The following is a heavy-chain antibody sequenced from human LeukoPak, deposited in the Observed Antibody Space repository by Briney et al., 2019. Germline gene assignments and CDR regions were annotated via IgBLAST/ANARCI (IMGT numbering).Heavy chain of an antibody. CDR3: AKDRVWDYYDSSGDFDY. CDR2: ISSSSSYI. V-gene: IGHV3-21*01. J-gene: IGHJ4*02. CDR1: GFTFSSYS. Sequence: PGGSLRLSCAASGFTFSSYSMNWVRQAPGKGLEWVSSISSSSSYIYYADSVKGRFTISRDNAKNSLYLQMNSLRAEDTAVYYCAKDRVWDYYDSSGDFDYWGQGTLVTVSS. D-gene: IGHD3-22*01.